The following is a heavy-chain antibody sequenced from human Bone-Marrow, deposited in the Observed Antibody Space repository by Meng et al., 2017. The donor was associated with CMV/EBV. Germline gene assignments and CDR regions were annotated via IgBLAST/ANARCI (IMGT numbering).Heavy chain of an antibody. CDR3: ASVWSGYFGYFDY. CDR1: DGSISSRSYY. J-gene: IGHJ4*02. Sequence: SETLSLTCTVSDGSISSRSYYWGWIRQPPGKGLEWIGSIYYSGSTYYNPSLKSRVTISVETSKNQFSLKLSSVTAADTAVYYCASVWSGYFGYFDYWGQGTLVTVSS. D-gene: IGHD3-3*01. CDR2: IYYSGST. V-gene: IGHV4-39*07.